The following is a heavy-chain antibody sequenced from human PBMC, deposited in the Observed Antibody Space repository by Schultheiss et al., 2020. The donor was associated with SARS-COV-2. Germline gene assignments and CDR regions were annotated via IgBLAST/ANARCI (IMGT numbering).Heavy chain of an antibody. Sequence: GGSLRLSCAASGFTFSNAWMNWVRQAPGKGLEWVGRIKSKTDGGTTDYAAPVKGRFTISRDNSKNTLYLQMNSLRAEDTAVYYCARVSSGSYYCPTDWGHGALVTVAS. CDR3: ARVSSGSYYCPTD. D-gene: IGHD1-26*01. CDR1: GFTFSNAW. J-gene: IGHJ4*01. CDR2: IKSKTDGGTT. V-gene: IGHV3-15*07.